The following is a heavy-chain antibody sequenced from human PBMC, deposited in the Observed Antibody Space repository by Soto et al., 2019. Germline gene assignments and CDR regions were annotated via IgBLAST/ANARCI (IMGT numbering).Heavy chain of an antibody. Sequence: ASVKVSCKASGYTFTSYDINWVRQATGQGLEWMGWMNPNSGNTGYAQKFQGRVTMTRNTSISTAYMELSSLRSEDTAVYYCARGQYSNYAWYNYYYGMDVWGQGTTVTVSS. CDR3: ARGQYSNYAWYNYYYGMDV. CDR1: GYTFTSYD. CDR2: MNPNSGNT. J-gene: IGHJ6*02. D-gene: IGHD4-4*01. V-gene: IGHV1-8*01.